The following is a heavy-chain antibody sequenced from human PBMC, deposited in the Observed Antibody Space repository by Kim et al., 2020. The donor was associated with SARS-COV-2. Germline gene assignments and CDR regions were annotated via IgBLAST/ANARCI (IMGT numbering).Heavy chain of an antibody. CDR1: GFTFSSYG. D-gene: IGHD5-12*01. CDR3: ARDSSGRRQKRGYSGYDSYYFDY. CDR2: IWYDGSNK. J-gene: IGHJ4*02. V-gene: IGHV3-33*01. Sequence: GGSLRLSCAASGFTFSSYGMHWVRQAPGKGLEWVAVIWYDGSNKYYADSVKGRFTISRDNSKNTLYLQMNSLRAEDTAVYYCARDSSGRRQKRGYSGYDSYYFDYWGQGTLVTVSS.